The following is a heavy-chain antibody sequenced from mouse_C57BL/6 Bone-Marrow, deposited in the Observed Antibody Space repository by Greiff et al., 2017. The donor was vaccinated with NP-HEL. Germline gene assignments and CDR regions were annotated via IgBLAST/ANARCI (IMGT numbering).Heavy chain of an antibody. D-gene: IGHD1-1*01. CDR3: ARSYYYGSSFDY. CDR1: GYTFTSYG. Sequence: VQLQQSGAELARPGASVKLSCKASGYTFTSYGISWVKQRTGQGLEWIGEIYPRSGNTYYNEKFKGKATLTADKSSSSAYMELRSLTSEDSAVYFCARSYYYGSSFDYWGQGTTLTVSS. J-gene: IGHJ2*01. CDR2: IYPRSGNT. V-gene: IGHV1-81*01.